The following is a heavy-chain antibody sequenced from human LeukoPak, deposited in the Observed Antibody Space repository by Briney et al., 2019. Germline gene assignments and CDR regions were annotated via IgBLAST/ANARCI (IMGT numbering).Heavy chain of an antibody. Sequence: ASMKVSCKASGYTFTGYFMHWVRQAPGQGLAWMGWINTNSGGTDYAQKFQGRVTMTRDTSINTAYMELTRLRSDDTAVYYCATHPRLPAAIKIGYYFDYWGQGTLVAVSS. CDR1: GYTFTGYF. J-gene: IGHJ4*02. CDR2: INTNSGGT. CDR3: ATHPRLPAAIKIGYYFDY. V-gene: IGHV1-2*02. D-gene: IGHD2-2*01.